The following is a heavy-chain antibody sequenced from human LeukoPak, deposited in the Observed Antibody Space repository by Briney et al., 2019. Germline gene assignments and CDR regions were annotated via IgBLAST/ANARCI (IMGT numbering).Heavy chain of an antibody. CDR2: IYYSGST. CDR3: ARAASPDYDFWSGYYGDAFDI. D-gene: IGHD3-3*01. V-gene: IGHV4-59*01. J-gene: IGHJ3*02. Sequence: PSETLSLTCTVSGGSISSYYWSWIRQPPGKGLEWIGYIYYSGSTNYNPSLKSRVTISVDTSKNQFSLKLSSVTAADTAVYYCARAASPDYDFWSGYYGDAFDIWGQGTMVTASS. CDR1: GGSISSYY.